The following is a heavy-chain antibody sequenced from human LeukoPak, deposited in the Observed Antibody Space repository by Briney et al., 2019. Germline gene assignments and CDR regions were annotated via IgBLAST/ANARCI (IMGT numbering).Heavy chain of an antibody. CDR3: ARDQSYYDSSGYYLGSFDI. CDR2: IYYSGST. V-gene: IGHV4-59*12. Sequence: SETLSLTCTVSGGSISSYYWSWIRQPPGKGLEWIGYIYYSGSTNYNPSLKSRVTMSVDTSKNQFSLKLSSVTAADTAVYYCARDQSYYDSSGYYLGSFDIWGQGTMVTVSS. D-gene: IGHD3-22*01. J-gene: IGHJ3*02. CDR1: GGSISSYY.